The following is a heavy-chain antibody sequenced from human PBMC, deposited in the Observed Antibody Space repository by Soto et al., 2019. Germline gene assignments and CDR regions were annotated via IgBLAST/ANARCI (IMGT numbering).Heavy chain of an antibody. Sequence: PSETLSLTCTVSGGSISSGGYYWSWIRQHPGKGLEWIGYIYYSGSTYYNPSLKSRVTISVDTSKNQFSLKLSSVTAADTAVYYCARVSSVGAPFWFDPWGQGTLVT. J-gene: IGHJ5*02. CDR2: IYYSGST. D-gene: IGHD1-26*01. CDR1: GGSISSGGYY. CDR3: ARVSSVGAPFWFDP. V-gene: IGHV4-31*03.